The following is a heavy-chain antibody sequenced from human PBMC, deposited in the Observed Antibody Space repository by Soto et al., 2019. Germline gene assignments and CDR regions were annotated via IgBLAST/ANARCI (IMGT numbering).Heavy chain of an antibody. J-gene: IGHJ4*02. CDR1: GYTFSSYT. Sequence: QIQLAQSGGEVKRPGASVQVSCKTSGYTFSSYTVAWVRQAPGQGLEWLGGISPDDGNTEYEQKFQGRVSMPADTVANNDYMELRSLKYDDTAVYYCARVEAPFGEPLHWGQGTPVTVSA. V-gene: IGHV1-18*01. D-gene: IGHD3-10*01. CDR3: ARVEAPFGEPLH. CDR2: ISPDDGNT.